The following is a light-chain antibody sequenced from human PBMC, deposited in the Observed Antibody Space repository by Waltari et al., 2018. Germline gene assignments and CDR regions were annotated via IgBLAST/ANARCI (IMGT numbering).Light chain of an antibody. CDR1: QSISSY. J-gene: IGKJ3*01. V-gene: IGKV1-39*01. CDR2: AAS. Sequence: DIQMTQSPSSLSASVGDRVTITCRASQSISSYLNWYQQKPWKAPKLLIYAASSLQSGVPSRFGGSGSGTDFTLTISSLQPEDFATYYCQQSYSVPFTFGPGTKVDIK. CDR3: QQSYSVPFT.